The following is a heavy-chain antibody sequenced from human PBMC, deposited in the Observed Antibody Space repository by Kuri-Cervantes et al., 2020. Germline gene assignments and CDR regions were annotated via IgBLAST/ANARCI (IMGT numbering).Heavy chain of an antibody. Sequence: GESLKISCAASGFTFSSYAMHWVRQAPGKGLEWVANIKQDGSEKYYVDSVKGRFTISRDNAKNSLYLQMNSLRAEDTAVYYCARESGKEFRFLEWSNGPYYYGMDVWGQGTTVTVSS. J-gene: IGHJ6*02. D-gene: IGHD3-3*01. CDR1: GFTFSSYA. CDR3: ARESGKEFRFLEWSNGPYYYGMDV. V-gene: IGHV3-7*01. CDR2: IKQDGSEK.